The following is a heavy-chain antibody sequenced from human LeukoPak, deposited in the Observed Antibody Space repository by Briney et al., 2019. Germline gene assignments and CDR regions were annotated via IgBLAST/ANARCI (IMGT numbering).Heavy chain of an antibody. V-gene: IGHV3-33*01. Sequence: GGSLRLSCAASGFTFSSYGMHWVRQAPGKGLEWVAIMWFDGSNEYYADSVKGRFTISRDNAKNSLYLQLNSLRDEDTAVYYCARAATYYYDSSGYYPYAFDIWGQGTMVTVSS. J-gene: IGHJ3*02. D-gene: IGHD3-22*01. CDR3: ARAATYYYDSSGYYPYAFDI. CDR1: GFTFSSYG. CDR2: MWFDGSNE.